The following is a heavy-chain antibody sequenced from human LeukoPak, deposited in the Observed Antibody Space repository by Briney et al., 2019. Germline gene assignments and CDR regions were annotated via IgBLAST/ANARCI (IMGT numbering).Heavy chain of an antibody. J-gene: IGHJ4*02. V-gene: IGHV1-18*01. D-gene: IGHD6-19*01. Sequence: ASVKVSCKASGYTFTSYGISWVRQAPGQGLEWMGWISAYNGNTNYAQKLQGRVTMTTDTSTSTAYMELRSLRSDDTAVYYCARDRSIAVAGTDNDYWGQGTLVTVSS. CDR1: GYTFTSYG. CDR3: ARDRSIAVAGTDNDY. CDR2: ISAYNGNT.